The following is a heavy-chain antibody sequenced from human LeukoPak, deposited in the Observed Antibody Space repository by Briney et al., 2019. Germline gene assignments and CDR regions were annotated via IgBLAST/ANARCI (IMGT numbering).Heavy chain of an antibody. V-gene: IGHV3-21*01. CDR1: GFTFSSYS. CDR2: ISSSSSYI. J-gene: IGHJ4*02. Sequence: GGSLRLSCAASGFTFSSYSMNWVRQAPGKGLEWVSSISSSSSYIYYADSVKGRFTISRDNAKNSLYLQMNSLRAEDTAVYYCAREGRLAARGDYWGQGTLVTVST. CDR3: AREGRLAARGDY. D-gene: IGHD6-6*01.